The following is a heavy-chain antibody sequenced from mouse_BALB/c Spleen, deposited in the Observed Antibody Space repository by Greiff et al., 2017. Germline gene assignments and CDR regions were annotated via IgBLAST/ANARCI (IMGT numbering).Heavy chain of an antibody. J-gene: IGHJ2*01. V-gene: IGHV1-7*01. CDR3: ARGGWLLRENFDY. CDR1: GYTFTSYW. D-gene: IGHD2-3*01. CDR2: INPSTGYT. Sequence: VQLQQSGAELAKPGASVKMSCKASGYTFTSYWMHWVKQRPGQGLEWIGYINPSTGYTEYNQKFKDKATLTADKSSSTAYMQLSSLTSEDSAVYYCARGGWLLRENFDYWGQGTTLTVSS.